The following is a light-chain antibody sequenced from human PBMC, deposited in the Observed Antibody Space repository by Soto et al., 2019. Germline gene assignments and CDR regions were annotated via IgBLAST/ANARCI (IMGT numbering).Light chain of an antibody. CDR2: GAS. Sequence: EIVMNKSPATLSVSPGERATLSCRASQSVSSNLAWYQQKPGQAPRLLIYGASTRATGIPARFSGSGSGTEFTLTISSLKSEDFAVYYCQQYGNLPRTCGQGTKVDIK. V-gene: IGKV3-15*01. J-gene: IGKJ1*01. CDR1: QSVSSN. CDR3: QQYGNLPRT.